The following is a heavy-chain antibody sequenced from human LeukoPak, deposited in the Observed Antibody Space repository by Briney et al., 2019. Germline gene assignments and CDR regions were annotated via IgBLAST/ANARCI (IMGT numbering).Heavy chain of an antibody. CDR3: ASQSGDYFDY. V-gene: IGHV4-39*01. Sequence: PSETLSLTCTVSGGSISSSSYYWGWIRQPPGKGLEWIGSIYYSGSTYYNPSLKSRVTISVDTSKNQFSLKLSSVTAADTAVYYCASQSGDYFDYWGQGTLVTVSS. D-gene: IGHD1-14*01. CDR1: GGSISSSSYY. J-gene: IGHJ4*02. CDR2: IYYSGST.